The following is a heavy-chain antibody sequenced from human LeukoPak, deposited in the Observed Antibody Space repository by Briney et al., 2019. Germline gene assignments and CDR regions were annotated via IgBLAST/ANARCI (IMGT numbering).Heavy chain of an antibody. D-gene: IGHD3-3*01. CDR1: GFTCSDYY. Sequence: AGTLTLSCAASGFTCSDYYMNWVRQAPGKGLEWVSYIISSGSTIYYADPVRGRFTTSKDTAKNSLYLQMNSLRAEATAVYYFARIPRLWRGYYLIDCGGQGTLATVPS. J-gene: IGHJ4*02. V-gene: IGHV3-11*04. CDR3: ARIPRLWRGYYLIDC. CDR2: IISSGSTI.